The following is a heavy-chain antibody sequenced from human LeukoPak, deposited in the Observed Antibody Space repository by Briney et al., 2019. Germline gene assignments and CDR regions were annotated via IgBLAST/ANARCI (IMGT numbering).Heavy chain of an antibody. J-gene: IGHJ4*02. Sequence: GRSLRLSCAASGFTFSYYWMSWVRQAPGKGLEWVANIKQDGSEKYYVDSVKGRFTFSRDNAKNSLYLQMNSLRVEDTAVYYCARNRDWAFDYWGQGSLVTVSS. V-gene: IGHV3-7*02. CDR1: GFTFSYYW. D-gene: IGHD2-21*02. CDR2: IKQDGSEK. CDR3: ARNRDWAFDY.